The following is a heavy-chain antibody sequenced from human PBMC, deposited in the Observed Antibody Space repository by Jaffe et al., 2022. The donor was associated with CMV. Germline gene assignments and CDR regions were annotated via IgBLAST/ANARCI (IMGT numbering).Heavy chain of an antibody. Sequence: EVQLVESGGGLVKPGGSLRLSCAASGFTFSSYSMNWVRQAPGKGLEWVSSISSSSSYIYYADSVKGRFTISRDNAKNSLYLQMNSLRAEDTAVYYCARDVRGYYDSSGYYDYWGQGTLVTVSS. CDR3: ARDVRGYYDSSGYYDY. CDR2: ISSSSSYI. V-gene: IGHV3-21*01. D-gene: IGHD3-22*01. CDR1: GFTFSSYS. J-gene: IGHJ4*02.